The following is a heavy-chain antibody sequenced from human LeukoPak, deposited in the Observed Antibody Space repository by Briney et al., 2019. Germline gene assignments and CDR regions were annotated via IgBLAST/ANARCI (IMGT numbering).Heavy chain of an antibody. D-gene: IGHD4-23*01. Sequence: ASVKVSCTASGYTFTGYYMHWVRQAPGQGLEWMGWINLNSGGTNYAQKFQGRVTMTRDTSISTAYMELSRLRSDDTAVYFCARDRVTVLTPFFDYWGQGSLVSVSS. V-gene: IGHV1-2*02. CDR3: ARDRVTVLTPFFDY. CDR1: GYTFTGYY. J-gene: IGHJ4*02. CDR2: INLNSGGT.